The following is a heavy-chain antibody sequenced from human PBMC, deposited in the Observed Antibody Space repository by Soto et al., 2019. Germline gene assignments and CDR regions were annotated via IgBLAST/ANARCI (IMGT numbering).Heavy chain of an antibody. CDR3: ARDNRLLGYYYYGMDV. CDR2: ISSSSSYI. D-gene: IGHD2-15*01. CDR1: GFTFSSYS. V-gene: IGHV3-21*01. J-gene: IGHJ6*02. Sequence: PGGSLRLSCAASGFTFSSYSMNWVRQAPGKGLEWVSSISSSSSYIYYADSVKGRFTISRDNAKTSLYLQMNSLRAEDTAVYYCARDNRLLGYYYYGMDVWGQGTTVTVSS.